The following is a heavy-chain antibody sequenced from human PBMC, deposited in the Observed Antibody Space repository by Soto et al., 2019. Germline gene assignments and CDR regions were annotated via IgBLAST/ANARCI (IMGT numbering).Heavy chain of an antibody. D-gene: IGHD6-13*01. CDR1: GFTFSSYG. CDR2: IWYDGSNK. Sequence: GGSLRLSCAASGFTFSSYGMHWVRQAPGKGLEWVAVIWYDGSNKYYADSVKGRFTISRDNSKNTLYLQMNSLRAEDTAVYYCLSSSWSHPGRLSWGQGTLVTVSS. J-gene: IGHJ5*02. CDR3: LSSSWSHPGRLS. V-gene: IGHV3-33*01.